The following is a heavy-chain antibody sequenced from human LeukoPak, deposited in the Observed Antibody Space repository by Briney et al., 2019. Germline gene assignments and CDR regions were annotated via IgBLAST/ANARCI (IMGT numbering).Heavy chain of an antibody. J-gene: IGHJ4*02. CDR2: IYYSGST. D-gene: IGHD2-2*01. V-gene: IGHV4-59*01. CDR3: ARHGPLDGETMVVAPAASFDY. CDR1: GGSISSNY. Sequence: TSETLSLTCTVSGGSISSNYWSWIRQPPGKGLEWIGYIYYSGSTNYNPSLKSRVTISVHTSKNQFSLKLSSVTAADTAVYYCARHGPLDGETMVVAPAASFDYWGQGTLVTVSS.